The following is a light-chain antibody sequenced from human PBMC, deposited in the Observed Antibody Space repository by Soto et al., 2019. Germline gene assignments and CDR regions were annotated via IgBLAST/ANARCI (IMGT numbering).Light chain of an antibody. CDR3: NSYTSSSTL. CDR1: SSDVGGYDY. J-gene: IGLJ1*01. V-gene: IGLV2-14*01. Sequence: QSVLTQPASVSGSPGQSITISCTGTSSDVGGYDYVSWYQHHPGKAPKLLIYEVSDRPSGISFRFSGSKSGNTASLTISGLQAEDEADYYCNSYTSSSTLFGTGTKLTVL. CDR2: EVS.